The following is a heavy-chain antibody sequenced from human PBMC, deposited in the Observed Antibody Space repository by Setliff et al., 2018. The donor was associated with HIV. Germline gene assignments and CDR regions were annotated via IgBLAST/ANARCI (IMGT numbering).Heavy chain of an antibody. CDR3: ASARIPTGGVSTSLDY. J-gene: IGHJ4*02. V-gene: IGHV1-69*05. D-gene: IGHD3-3*01. CDR1: GGTFSSYG. Sequence: SVKVSCKASGGTFSSYGISWVRQAPGQGLEWMGGIIAIFNTANYAQKFQGRVTITTDESTSTAYMELNSLRPEDTAVYYCASARIPTGGVSTSLDYWGQGTLVTVSS. CDR2: IIAIFNTA.